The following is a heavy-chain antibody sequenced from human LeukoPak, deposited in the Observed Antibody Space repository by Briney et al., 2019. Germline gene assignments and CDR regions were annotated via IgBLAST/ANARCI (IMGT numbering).Heavy chain of an antibody. Sequence: GGSLRLSCAASGFTFDDYGMSWVRQAPGKGREWVSGINWNGGSTGYADSVKGRFTISRDNAKNSLYLQMNSLRAEDTALYYCARDRGVDTAMVNWFDPWGQGTLVTVSS. V-gene: IGHV3-20*04. CDR2: INWNGGST. CDR1: GFTFDDYG. J-gene: IGHJ5*02. D-gene: IGHD5-18*01. CDR3: ARDRGVDTAMVNWFDP.